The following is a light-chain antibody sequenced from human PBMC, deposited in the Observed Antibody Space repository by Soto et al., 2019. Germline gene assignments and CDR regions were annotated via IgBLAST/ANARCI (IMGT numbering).Light chain of an antibody. CDR1: SNDVGAFNY. J-gene: IGLJ3*02. Sequence: QSVLTQPASVSGSPGQSITISCTGSSNDVGAFNYVSWYRHSPGEAPKVLIRGVSIRPSGVSIRFSASKSANTASLTISGLQAEDEALSYCSSYTTSNTWVFGGGTKLTVL. CDR3: SSYTTSNTWV. CDR2: GVS. V-gene: IGLV2-14*03.